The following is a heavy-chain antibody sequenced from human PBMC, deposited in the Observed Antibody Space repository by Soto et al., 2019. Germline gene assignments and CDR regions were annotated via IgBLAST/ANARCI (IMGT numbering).Heavy chain of an antibody. V-gene: IGHV4-39*01. CDR1: GDSISSSNYF. CDR3: ARHSPPFFYGSGPWDV. J-gene: IGHJ6*02. D-gene: IGHD3-10*01. CDR2: IFYSGST. Sequence: SETLSLTCTVSGDSISSSNYFWGWIRQPPGKGLEWIGTIFYSGSTYYNPSLKSRVTISVDTSKNQFSLKLSSLIAADTAVYYCARHSPPFFYGSGPWDVWGQGTTVTVSS.